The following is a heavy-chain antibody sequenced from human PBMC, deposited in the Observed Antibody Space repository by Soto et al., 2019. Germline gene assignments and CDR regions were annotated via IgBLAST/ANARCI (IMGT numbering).Heavy chain of an antibody. J-gene: IGHJ4*02. V-gene: IGHV4-39*01. D-gene: IGHD2-15*01. CDR1: GGSIYRSGYY. Sequence: SETLSLTCTVSGGSIYRSGYYWGWIRQPPGRGLAWIGNIDYNGVTYSNPSLKSRVTISRDTSKNQFSLKLTSVTAADTALYYCGKVLVGATGHTDSDSWGPGTLVTVSS. CDR3: GKVLVGATGHTDSDS. CDR2: IDYNGVT.